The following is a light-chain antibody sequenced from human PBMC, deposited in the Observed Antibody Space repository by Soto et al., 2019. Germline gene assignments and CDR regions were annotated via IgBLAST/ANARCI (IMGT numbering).Light chain of an antibody. CDR3: QQYNNWPIT. CDR1: QSVTLY. J-gene: IGKJ5*01. Sequence: EVVLTQSPATLSVSPGEGATLSCSASQSVTLYLAWYQQKPGQAPRVIMYGVSTRATGVPGRFRGSGSGTEFTLTISTLQSEDFGVYYCQQYNNWPITFGQGTRLEIK. V-gene: IGKV3-15*01. CDR2: GVS.